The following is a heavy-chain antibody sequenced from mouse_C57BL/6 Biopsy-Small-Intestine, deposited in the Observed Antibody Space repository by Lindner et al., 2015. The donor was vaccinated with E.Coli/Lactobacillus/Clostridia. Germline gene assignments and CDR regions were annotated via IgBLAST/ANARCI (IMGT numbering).Heavy chain of an antibody. V-gene: IGHV1-84*02. Sequence: SVKVSCKASGPTFTGFYIHWVRQAPGQGLEWLGWINPNGGTNYAQRFQGRVSVTRDTSINTVYMELSRLRFDDTAVYFCARHFGVVKDHFYYYGMDVWGLGTTVTVSS. D-gene: IGHD1-1*01. CDR3: ARHFGVVKDHFYYYGMDV. CDR2: INPNGGT. J-gene: IGHJ1*01. CDR1: GPTFTGFY.